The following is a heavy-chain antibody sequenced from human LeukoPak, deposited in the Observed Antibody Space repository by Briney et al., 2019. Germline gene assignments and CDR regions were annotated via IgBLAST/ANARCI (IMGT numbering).Heavy chain of an antibody. V-gene: IGHV1-69*13. CDR2: IIPIFGTA. CDR3: ARDSGSYYFFDY. Sequence: SVKVSCKASGGTFSSYAISWVRQAPGQGLEWMGGIIPIFGTANYAQKFQGRVTITADESTSTAYMELSSLRSEDTAVYYCARDSGSYYFFDYWGQGTLVAVSS. CDR1: GGTFSSYA. D-gene: IGHD1-26*01. J-gene: IGHJ4*02.